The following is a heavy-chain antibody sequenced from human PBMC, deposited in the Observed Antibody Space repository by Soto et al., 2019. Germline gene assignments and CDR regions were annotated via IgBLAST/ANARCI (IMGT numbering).Heavy chain of an antibody. CDR2: ISSAGSST. CDR3: ARENSAYGDPATSYYYNYMDV. J-gene: IGHJ6*03. D-gene: IGHD4-17*01. Sequence: EVQLVESGGGLVQPGGSLRLSCAASGFTLGGYWMNWVRQAPGKGLVWVSRISSAGSSTTYADSVKGRFIFSRDNAKNTLYLQMKGLRAEDTAVYYCARENSAYGDPATSYYYNYMDVWGKGTTVTVSS. CDR1: GFTLGGYW. V-gene: IGHV3-74*01.